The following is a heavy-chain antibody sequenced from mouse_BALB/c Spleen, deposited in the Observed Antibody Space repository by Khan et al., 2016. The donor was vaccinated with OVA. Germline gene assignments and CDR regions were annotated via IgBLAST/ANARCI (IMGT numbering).Heavy chain of an antibody. J-gene: IGHJ3*01. CDR2: ILYSGST. V-gene: IGHV3-8*02. CDR3: ARSTYSYAVAY. CDR1: GDSITSGY. D-gene: IGHD2-12*01. Sequence: EVQLQESGPSLVKPSQTLSLTCSVTGDSITSGYWCWIRKFPGNKLEYMGYILYSGSTYYNPSLKSRISITRHSSQHQYDLQLNSVTSEYTATYYCARSTYSYAVAYWGQGTLVTVSA.